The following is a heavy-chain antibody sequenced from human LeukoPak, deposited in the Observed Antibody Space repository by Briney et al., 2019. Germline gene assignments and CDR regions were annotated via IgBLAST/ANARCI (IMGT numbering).Heavy chain of an antibody. CDR3: ARRPRGYALDA. V-gene: IGHV3-30*09. CDR1: GFTFSDYA. CDR2: ISTDSINK. D-gene: IGHD2-15*01. J-gene: IGHJ3*01. Sequence: GGSLRLSCTASGFTFSDYAMHWVRQAPGKGLEWVALISTDSINKYYAESVAGRFAVSRDDSNSTLFLHLDTLRTDDTAVYYCARRPRGYALDAWGQGTMVILS.